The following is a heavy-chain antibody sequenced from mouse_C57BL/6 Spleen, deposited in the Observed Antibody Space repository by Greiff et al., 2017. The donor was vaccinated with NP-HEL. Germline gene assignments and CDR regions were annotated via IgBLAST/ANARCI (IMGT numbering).Heavy chain of an antibody. V-gene: IGHV1-26*01. CDR3: ARHDFYAMDD. J-gene: IGHJ4*01. Sequence: EVQLQQSGPELVKPGASVKISCKASGYTFTDYYMNWVKQSHGKSLEWIGDINPNNGGTSYNQKFKGKATLTVDKSSSTAYMELRSLTSEDSAVYYCARHDFYAMDDWGQGTSVTVSS. CDR1: GYTFTDYY. CDR2: INPNNGGT.